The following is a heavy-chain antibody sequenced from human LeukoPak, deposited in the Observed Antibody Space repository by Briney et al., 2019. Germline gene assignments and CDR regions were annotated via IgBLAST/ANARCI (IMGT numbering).Heavy chain of an antibody. V-gene: IGHV3-48*01. J-gene: IGHJ4*02. CDR2: INGGSSPI. D-gene: IGHD2-15*01. Sequence: PGGSLRLSCTASGFSISRDGMNWVRQAPGKGLEWVSYINGGSSPIYYADSVRGRFTISRDNAKNSLYLQMNSLRAEDTAVYYCVRDNPRCCGVVPANIDDYWGQGTLVTVSS. CDR3: VRDNPRCCGVVPANIDDY. CDR1: GFSISRDG.